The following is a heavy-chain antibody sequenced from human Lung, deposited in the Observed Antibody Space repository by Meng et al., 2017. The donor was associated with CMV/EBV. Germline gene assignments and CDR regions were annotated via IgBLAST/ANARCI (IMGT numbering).Heavy chain of an antibody. CDR2: INHSGSV. J-gene: IGHJ5*01. V-gene: IGHV4-34*01. Sequence: GSLRLXCAVYSGSFTDSYWTWIRQFPGKGPEWIGEINHSGSVRYNPSLESRVSISADTSKNQFSLNLRSVTAADSAIYFCARRSWSSSSGYDSFFDSWGQETXVTVSS. D-gene: IGHD3-22*01. CDR3: ARRSWSSSSGYDSFFDS. CDR1: SGSFTDSY.